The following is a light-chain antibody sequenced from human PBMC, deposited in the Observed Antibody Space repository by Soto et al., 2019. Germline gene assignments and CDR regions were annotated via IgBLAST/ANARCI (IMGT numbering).Light chain of an antibody. CDR2: VAS. CDR3: QQRRNWPLT. V-gene: IGKV3-11*01. Sequence: EIVLTQSPATLSLSPGERATLSCRASQSVSSYLGWYQQKPGQAPRLLIYVASNRATGIPARFSGSGSGTDFTLTISSLEPEDFAVYYCQQRRNWPLTFGGGTKVEIK. J-gene: IGKJ4*01. CDR1: QSVSSY.